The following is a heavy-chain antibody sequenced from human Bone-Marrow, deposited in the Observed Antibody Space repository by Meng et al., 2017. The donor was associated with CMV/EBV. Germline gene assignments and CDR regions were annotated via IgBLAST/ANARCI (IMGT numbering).Heavy chain of an antibody. J-gene: IGHJ6*02. CDR2: ISSSGSTI. CDR3: GRDGLGATVGYYYGMDV. V-gene: IGHV3-11*01. Sequence: GGSLRLSCAASGFTFSDYYMSWIRQAPGKGLEWGSYISSSGSTIYYADSVKGRFTISRDNAKNSLYLQMNSLRAEDTAVYYCGRDGLGATVGYYYGMDVWGQGTTVTVSS. CDR1: GFTFSDYY. D-gene: IGHD1-26*01.